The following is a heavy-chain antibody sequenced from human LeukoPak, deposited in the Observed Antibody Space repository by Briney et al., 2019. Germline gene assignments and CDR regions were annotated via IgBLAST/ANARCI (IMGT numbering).Heavy chain of an antibody. CDR2: INHSGST. J-gene: IGHJ3*02. V-gene: IGHV4-34*01. CDR3: ARLFGDYEDAFDI. Sequence: SETLSLTCAVYGGSFSGYYWSWIRQPPGKGLEWIGEINHSGSTNYNPSLKSRVTISVDTSKNQFSLKLSSVTAADTAVYYCARLFGDYEDAFDIWGQGTMVTVSS. D-gene: IGHD4-17*01. CDR1: GGSFSGYY.